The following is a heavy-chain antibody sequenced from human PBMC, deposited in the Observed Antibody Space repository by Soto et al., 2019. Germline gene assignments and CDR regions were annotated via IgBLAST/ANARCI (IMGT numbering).Heavy chain of an antibody. V-gene: IGHV1-18*01. CDR1: GYTFTSYG. CDR2: ISAYNGNT. CDR3: ARWPVPGEYSGYDWTGYYYYYYMDV. Sequence: GASVKVSCKASGYTFTSYGISWVRQAPGQGLEWMGWISAYNGNTNYAQKLQGRVTMTTDTSTSTAYMELRSLRSDDTAVYYCARWPVPGEYSGYDWTGYYYYYYMDVWGKGTTVTVSS. D-gene: IGHD5-12*01. J-gene: IGHJ6*03.